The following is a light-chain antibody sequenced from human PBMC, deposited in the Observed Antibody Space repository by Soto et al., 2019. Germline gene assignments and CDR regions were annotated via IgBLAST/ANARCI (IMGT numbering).Light chain of an antibody. CDR1: QSLLHSNGYKY. Sequence: DLVMTQSPLSLPVTPGEPASISCRSSQSLLHSNGYKYLDWYLQKPGQSPQLLIYSGSNRASGVPDRFSGSGSGTDFTLKISRVETEDVWVYYCMQGLQTPYSFGQGTKLEIK. J-gene: IGKJ2*03. CDR2: SGS. V-gene: IGKV2-28*01. CDR3: MQGLQTPYS.